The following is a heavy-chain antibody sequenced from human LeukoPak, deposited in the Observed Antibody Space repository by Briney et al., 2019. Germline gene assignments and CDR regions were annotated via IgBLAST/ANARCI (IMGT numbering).Heavy chain of an antibody. V-gene: IGHV3-74*01. CDR2: INSDGSST. CDR1: GFTFSSYW. CDR3: ARDYGDYGDDAFDI. J-gene: IGHJ3*02. D-gene: IGHD4-17*01. Sequence: GGSLRLSCAASGFTFSSYWMHWVRQAPGKRLVWFSRINSDGSSTSYADSVKGRFTISRDNAKNTLYLQMNSLRAEDTAVYYCARDYGDYGDDAFDIWGQGTMVTVSS.